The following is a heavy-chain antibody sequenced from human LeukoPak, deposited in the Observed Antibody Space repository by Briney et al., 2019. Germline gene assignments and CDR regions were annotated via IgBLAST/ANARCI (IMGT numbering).Heavy chain of an antibody. V-gene: IGHV3-21*01. Sequence: PGGSLRLSCAASGFTFSSYSMNWVRLAPGKGLEWVSSISSSSSYIYYADSVKGRFTISRDNAKNSLYLQMNSLRAEDTAVYYCARGDWGDIVVVPAAAFDYWGQGTLVTVSS. CDR1: GFTFSSYS. J-gene: IGHJ4*02. D-gene: IGHD2-2*01. CDR2: ISSSSSYI. CDR3: ARGDWGDIVVVPAAAFDY.